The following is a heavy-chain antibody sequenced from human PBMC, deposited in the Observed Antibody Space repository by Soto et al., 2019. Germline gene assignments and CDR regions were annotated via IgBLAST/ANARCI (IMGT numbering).Heavy chain of an antibody. V-gene: IGHV4-59*01. J-gene: IGHJ4*02. D-gene: IGHD3-10*01. CDR2: IYNSGST. CDR1: GGSISNYY. CDR3: ARQGIGFGEFYY. Sequence: QVQLQESGPGLVKPSETLSLTCAVSGGSISNYYWSWIRQPPGKGLEWIGYIYNSGSTNYNPSLKRRXXLXVXXSKNQFSLKLSSVTAADTAVYYCARQGIGFGEFYYWGQGTLVTVSS.